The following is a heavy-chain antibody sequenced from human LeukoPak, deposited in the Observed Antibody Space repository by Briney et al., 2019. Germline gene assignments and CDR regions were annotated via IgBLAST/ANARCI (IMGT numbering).Heavy chain of an antibody. CDR1: GGSISSSSYY. CDR3: ARQYFLVLSLYYFDY. Sequence: SETLSLTCTVSGGSISSSSYYWGWIRQPPGKGLEWIGSIYYSGSTYYNPSLKSRVTISVDTSKNQFSLKLSSVTAADTAVYYCARQYFLVLSLYYFDYWGQGSLVTVSS. D-gene: IGHD2/OR15-2a*01. J-gene: IGHJ4*02. V-gene: IGHV4-39*01. CDR2: IYYSGST.